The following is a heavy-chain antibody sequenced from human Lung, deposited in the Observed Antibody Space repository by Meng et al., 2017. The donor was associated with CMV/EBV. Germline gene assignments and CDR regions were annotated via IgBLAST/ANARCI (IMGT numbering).Heavy chain of an antibody. J-gene: IGHJ6*02. D-gene: IGHD1-26*01. CDR2: IVVETGNT. V-gene: IGHV1-58*01. CDR3: AAASNWDYYYYNAFDV. Sequence: SXXVSCKASGFTFISSSVQWVRQARGQPLEWIGWIVVETGNTNYAQKFEEKVTISRDMSTYTAYMEVSSLGSDDSAVYYCAAASNWDYYYYNAFDVWGQGXTVTVSS. CDR1: GFTFISSS.